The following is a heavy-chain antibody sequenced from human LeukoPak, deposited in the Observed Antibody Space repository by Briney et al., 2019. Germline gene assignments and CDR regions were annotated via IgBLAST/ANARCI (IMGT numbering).Heavy chain of an antibody. CDR3: ARDWRIGYCSGGSCSGMDV. CDR1: VYTFTGYY. Sequence: GASVKVSCKASVYTFTGYYMHWVRQAPGQGLEWMGWINPNSGGTNYAQKFQGRVTMTRDTSISTAYMGLSRLRSDDTAMYYCARDWRIGYCSGGSCSGMDVRGQGTTVTVSS. D-gene: IGHD2-15*01. J-gene: IGHJ6*02. CDR2: INPNSGGT. V-gene: IGHV1-2*02.